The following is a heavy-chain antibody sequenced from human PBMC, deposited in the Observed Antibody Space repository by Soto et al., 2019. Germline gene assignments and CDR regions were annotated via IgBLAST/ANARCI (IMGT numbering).Heavy chain of an antibody. V-gene: IGHV4-30-2*01. CDR3: SRGAVVNFDS. CDR2: IYHSGST. D-gene: IGHD3-22*01. J-gene: IGHJ4*02. CDR1: GGSISSGGSS. Sequence: QLQLQESGSGLVKPSQTLSLTCAVSGGSISSGGSSWTWIRQPPGKGLEWIGYIYHSGSTYYNPYLKSRVTISVDRSKNQFSLKLTSVTAADTAVYYCSRGAVVNFDSWGQGTLVTVSS.